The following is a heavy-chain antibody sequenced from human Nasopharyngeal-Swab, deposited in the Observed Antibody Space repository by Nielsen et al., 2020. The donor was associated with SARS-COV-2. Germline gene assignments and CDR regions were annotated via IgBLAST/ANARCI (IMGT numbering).Heavy chain of an antibody. J-gene: IGHJ3*02. V-gene: IGHV1-3*01. CDR3: ARDDFTSTAFDI. CDR2: INAGNGDT. Sequence: VSVTVSCKASGFTIAAYGMYWVRQAPGQGLEWVGWINAGNGDTKYSEKFQGRLTITRDISASTAYMELSSLTSEDTAVYYCARDDFTSTAFDIWGQGTMVTVSS. CDR1: GFTIAAYG.